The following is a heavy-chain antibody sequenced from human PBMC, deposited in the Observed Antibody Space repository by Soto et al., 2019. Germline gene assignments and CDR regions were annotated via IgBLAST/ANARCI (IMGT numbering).Heavy chain of an antibody. CDR2: IYYSGST. CDR3: ARRGAGYYFDY. J-gene: IGHJ4*02. D-gene: IGHD1-1*01. V-gene: IGHV4-59*08. Sequence: PSETLSLTCTVSGGSISSYYWSWIRQPPGKGLEWIGYIYYSGSTNYNPSLKSRVTISVDTSKNQFSLKLSSVTAADTAVYYCARRGAGYYFDYWGQGTLVTVS. CDR1: GGSISSYY.